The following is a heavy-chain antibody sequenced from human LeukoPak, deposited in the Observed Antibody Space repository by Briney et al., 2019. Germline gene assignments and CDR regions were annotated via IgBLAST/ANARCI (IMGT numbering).Heavy chain of an antibody. D-gene: IGHD5-24*01. V-gene: IGHV5-51*01. CDR2: IYPGDSAT. J-gene: IGHJ3*02. CDR3: ARHRMATLGAFDI. CDR1: GYSFTSYW. Sequence: GESLKISCKGSGYSFTSYWIGWVRQMPGKGLEWMGIIYPGDSATRYSPSFQGQVTISADKSISTAYLQWSSLKASDTAMYYCARHRMATLGAFDIWGQGTMVTVSS.